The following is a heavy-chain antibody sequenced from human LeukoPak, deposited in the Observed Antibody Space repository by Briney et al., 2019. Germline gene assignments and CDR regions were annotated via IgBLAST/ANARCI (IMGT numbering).Heavy chain of an antibody. D-gene: IGHD2-8*01. V-gene: IGHV3-20*04. J-gene: IGHJ4*02. Sequence: GGSLRLSCEASGFTFDDYGMSWVRQVPGKGLEWVSGINRNGDNTDYADSVKGRFTISRDNAKNSHFLQMNSLRVEDTAFYYCARGFRNGPFDCWGQGTLVTVS. CDR2: INRNGDNT. CDR3: ARGFRNGPFDC. CDR1: GFTFDDYG.